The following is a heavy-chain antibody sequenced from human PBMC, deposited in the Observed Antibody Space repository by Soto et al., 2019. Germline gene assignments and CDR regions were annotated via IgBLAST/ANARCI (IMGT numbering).Heavy chain of an antibody. V-gene: IGHV4-59*08. CDR2: IRDSGDT. D-gene: IGHD3-10*01. CDR3: VRQGFGALHGLVDV. CDR1: GGSISSHN. J-gene: IGHJ6*02. Sequence: QVQLQESGPGLVKPSETLSLICSDSGGSISSHNWGWIRLPPGKGLEWVGYIRDSGDTSYNPSLNGRVTKSLDTSKKEFSLKLTSVTAADPAVYYCVRQGFGALHGLVDVWGQGTTVTVSS.